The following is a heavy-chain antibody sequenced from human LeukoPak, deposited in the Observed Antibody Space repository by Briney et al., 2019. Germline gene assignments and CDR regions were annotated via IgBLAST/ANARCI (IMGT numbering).Heavy chain of an antibody. Sequence: ASVNVSCKASGYTFTSYYMHWVRQAPGQGLEWMGIINPSGGSTSYAQKFQGRVTMTRDMSTGTVHLELSSLRSEDTAVYYCARDWGCSSTSCYSREFDPWGQGTLVTVSS. CDR3: ARDWGCSSTSCYSREFDP. D-gene: IGHD2-2*01. V-gene: IGHV1-46*01. J-gene: IGHJ5*02. CDR2: INPSGGST. CDR1: GYTFTSYY.